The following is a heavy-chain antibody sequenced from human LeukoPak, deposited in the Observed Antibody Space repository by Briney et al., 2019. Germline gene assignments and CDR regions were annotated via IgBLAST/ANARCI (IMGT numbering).Heavy chain of an antibody. V-gene: IGHV3-74*01. CDR1: GFTFSSYW. CDR3: ARVGATNPGFDY. D-gene: IGHD1-26*01. CDR2: INSDGSST. J-gene: IGHJ4*02. Sequence: GGSLRLSCAASGFTFSSYWMHWVRQAPGKGLVWVSRINSDGSSTSYADSVEGRFTISRDNAKNTLYLQMNSLRAEDTAVYYCARVGATNPGFDYWGQGTLVTVSS.